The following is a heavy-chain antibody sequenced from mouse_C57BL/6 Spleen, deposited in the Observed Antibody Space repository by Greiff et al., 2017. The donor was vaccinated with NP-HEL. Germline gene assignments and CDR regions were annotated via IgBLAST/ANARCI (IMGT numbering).Heavy chain of an antibody. J-gene: IGHJ2*01. V-gene: IGHV1-26*01. D-gene: IGHD1-1*01. CDR3: ARRIYYYGSRYFDY. CDR2: INPNNGGT. CDR1: GYTFTDYY. Sequence: VQLKQSGPELVKPGASVKISCKASGYTFTDYYMNWVKQSHGKSLEWIGDINPNNGGTSYNQKFKGKATLTVDKSSSTAYMELRSLTSEDSAVYYCARRIYYYGSRYFDYWGQGTTLTVSS.